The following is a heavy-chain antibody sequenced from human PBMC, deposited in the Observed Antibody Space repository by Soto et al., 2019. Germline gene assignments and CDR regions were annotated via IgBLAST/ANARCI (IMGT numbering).Heavy chain of an antibody. CDR1: GFSLSTSGVG. CDR3: AHQPGIAEPVDY. V-gene: IGHV2-5*02. D-gene: IGHD6-13*01. Sequence: QITLKESGPTLVKPTQTLTLTCTFSGFSLSTSGVGVGWIRQPPGKALEWLALIYWDDDKRYSPSLKSRLTLTKDPSKNQVVLTMTNMDPVDTATYYCAHQPGIAEPVDYWGQGTLVTVSS. CDR2: IYWDDDK. J-gene: IGHJ4*02.